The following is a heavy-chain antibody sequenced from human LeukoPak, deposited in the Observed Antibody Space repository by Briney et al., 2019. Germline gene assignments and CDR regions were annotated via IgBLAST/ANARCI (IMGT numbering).Heavy chain of an antibody. Sequence: ASVKVSCKASGYTFTSYDINWVRQATGQGLEWMGWMNPNSGNTGYAQKFQGRVTMTRNTSISTAYMELSSLRSEDTAVYYCARVGGSYVSIGYYYYYYGMGVWGQGTTVTVSS. V-gene: IGHV1-8*01. CDR3: ARVGGSYVSIGYYYYYYGMGV. D-gene: IGHD3-16*01. CDR2: MNPNSGNT. CDR1: GYTFTSYD. J-gene: IGHJ6*02.